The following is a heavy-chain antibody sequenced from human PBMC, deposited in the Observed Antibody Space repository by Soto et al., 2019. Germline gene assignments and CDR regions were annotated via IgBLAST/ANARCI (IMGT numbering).Heavy chain of an antibody. J-gene: IGHJ3*02. CDR1: GFDFINNA. Sequence: EAQLLESGGGLVQPGGSLRLSCTASGFDFINNAMAWVRQAPGKGLEWVSTISADISYTYYADSVKGRFTISRDNSKNTVYLQMNSLRADDSAVYYCAKQFTAKGDFDIWGQGTMVPVSS. CDR3: AKQFTAKGDFDI. CDR2: ISADISYT. D-gene: IGHD3-16*01. V-gene: IGHV3-23*01.